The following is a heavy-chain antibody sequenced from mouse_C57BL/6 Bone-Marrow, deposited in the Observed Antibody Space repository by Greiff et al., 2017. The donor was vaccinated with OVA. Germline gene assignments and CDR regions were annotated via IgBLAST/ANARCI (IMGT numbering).Heavy chain of an antibody. CDR3: ARRYYGSSYWYFDV. Sequence: VQLQQPGAELVKPGASVKMSCKASGYTFTSYWITWVHQRPGQGLEWIGDIYPGSGSTNYNEKFKSKATLTVDTSSSTAYMQLSSLTSEDAAVYYCARRYYGSSYWYFDVWGTGTTVTVSS. D-gene: IGHD1-1*01. CDR1: GYTFTSYW. CDR2: IYPGSGST. V-gene: IGHV1-55*01. J-gene: IGHJ1*03.